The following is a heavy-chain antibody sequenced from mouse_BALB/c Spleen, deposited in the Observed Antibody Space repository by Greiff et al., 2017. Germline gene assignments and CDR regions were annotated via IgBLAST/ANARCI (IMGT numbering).Heavy chain of an antibody. J-gene: IGHJ2*01. CDR2: IYPGDGDT. D-gene: IGHD2-14*01. CDR1: GYAFSSSW. CDR3: ARGDYRYGFDY. Sequence: QVQLKQSGPELVKPGASVKISCKASGYAFSSSWMNWVKQRPGQGLEWIGRIYPGDGDTNYNGKFKGKATLTADKSSSTAYMQLSSLTSVDSAVYFCARGDYRYGFDYWGQGTTLTVSS. V-gene: IGHV1-82*01.